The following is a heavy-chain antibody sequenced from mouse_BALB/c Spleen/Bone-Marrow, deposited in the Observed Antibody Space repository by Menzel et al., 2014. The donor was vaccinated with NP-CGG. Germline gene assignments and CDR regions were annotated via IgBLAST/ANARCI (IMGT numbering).Heavy chain of an antibody. J-gene: IGHJ4*01. CDR1: GYAFSVYW. V-gene: IGHV14-1*02. Sequence: EVQLQQSGAELVRPGSPVKISCKASGYAFSVYWMNWVKQRPEQGLEWIGRIDPANGNYKYDPKFQGKATITADTSSNTAYLQLSSLTSEDTAVYYCARYGNYCYAMDYWGQGTSVTVSS. CDR3: ARYGNYCYAMDY. D-gene: IGHD2-1*01. CDR2: IDPANGNY.